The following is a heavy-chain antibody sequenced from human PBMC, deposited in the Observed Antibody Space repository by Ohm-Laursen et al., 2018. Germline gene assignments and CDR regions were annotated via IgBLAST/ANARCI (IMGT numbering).Heavy chain of an antibody. CDR3: ARDSGSGYFYWYFDL. CDR1: GFIFSSYD. J-gene: IGHJ2*01. V-gene: IGHV3-13*01. Sequence: SLRLSCTASGFIFSSYDMHWVRQATGKGLEWVSAIGTAGDTYYPGSVKGRFTISRENAKNSLYLQMNSLRAGDTAVYYCARDSGSGYFYWYFDLWGRGTLVTVSS. D-gene: IGHD3-22*01. CDR2: IGTAGDT.